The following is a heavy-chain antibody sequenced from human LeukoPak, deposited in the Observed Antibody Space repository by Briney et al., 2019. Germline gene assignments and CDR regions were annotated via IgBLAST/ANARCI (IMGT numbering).Heavy chain of an antibody. CDR2: IYHSGST. CDR1: GGSISSYY. J-gene: IGHJ4*02. Sequence: PSETLSLTCTVSGGSISSYYWSWIRQPPGKGLEWIGSIYHSGSTYYNPSLNSRVTISVDTSKNQFSLKLSSVTAADTAVYFCARGFDDTGYFYWGQGTLVTVSS. V-gene: IGHV4-38-2*02. CDR3: ARGFDDTGYFY. D-gene: IGHD3-9*01.